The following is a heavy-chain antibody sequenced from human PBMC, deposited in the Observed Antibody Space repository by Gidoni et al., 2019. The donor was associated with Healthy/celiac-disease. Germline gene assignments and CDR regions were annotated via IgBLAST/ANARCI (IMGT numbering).Heavy chain of an antibody. D-gene: IGHD5-18*01. J-gene: IGHJ6*02. Sequence: QMQLVQSGPEVKKPGTSVKVSCKASGFTFTSSAVQWVRQARGQRLEWIGWIVVGSGNTNYAKKFQERVTITRDMSTSTAYMELSSLRSEDTAVYYCAADRPETAMVYYYYYYGMDVWGQGTTVTVSS. CDR1: GFTFTSSA. CDR3: AADRPETAMVYYYYYYGMDV. CDR2: IVVGSGNT. V-gene: IGHV1-58*01.